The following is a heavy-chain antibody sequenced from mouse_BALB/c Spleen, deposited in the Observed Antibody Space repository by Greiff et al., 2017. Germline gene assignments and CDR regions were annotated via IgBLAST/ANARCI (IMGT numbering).Heavy chain of an antibody. Sequence: QVQLQQPGAELVRPGASVKLSCKASGYTFTSYWINWVKQRPGQGLEWIGNIYPSDSYTNYNQKFKDKATLTVDKSSSTAYMQLSSPTSEDSAVYYCTRYYGSSLYYFDYWGQGTTLTVSS. CDR1: GYTFTSYW. D-gene: IGHD1-1*01. J-gene: IGHJ2*01. CDR2: IYPSDSYT. CDR3: TRYYGSSLYYFDY. V-gene: IGHV1-69*02.